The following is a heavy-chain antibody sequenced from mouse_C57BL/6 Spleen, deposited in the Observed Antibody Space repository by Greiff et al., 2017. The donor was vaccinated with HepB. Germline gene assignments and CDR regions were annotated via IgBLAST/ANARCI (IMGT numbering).Heavy chain of an antibody. CDR3: TTGYGSSYGYFDV. Sequence: VQLQQSGAELVRPGASVKLSCTASGFNIKDDYMHWVKQRPEQGLEWIGWIDPENGDTEYASKFQGKANITADTSSNTAYLQLSSLTSEDTAVYYCTTGYGSSYGYFDVWGTGTTVTVSS. V-gene: IGHV14-4*01. CDR1: GFNIKDDY. D-gene: IGHD1-1*01. CDR2: IDPENGDT. J-gene: IGHJ1*03.